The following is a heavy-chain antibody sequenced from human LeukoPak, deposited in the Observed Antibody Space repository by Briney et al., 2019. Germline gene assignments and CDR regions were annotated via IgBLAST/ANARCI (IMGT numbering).Heavy chain of an antibody. CDR2: ISSSGSTI. J-gene: IGHJ4*02. CDR1: GFTFSSYE. D-gene: IGHD3-22*01. CDR3: ARGAGETYYYDSSGLEYFDY. Sequence: PGGSLRLSCAASGFTFSSYEMNWVRQAPGKGLEWVSYISSSGSTIYYADSVKGRFTISRDNAKNSLYLQMNSLRAEDTAVYYCARGAGETYYYDSSGLEYFDYWGQGTLVTVSS. V-gene: IGHV3-48*03.